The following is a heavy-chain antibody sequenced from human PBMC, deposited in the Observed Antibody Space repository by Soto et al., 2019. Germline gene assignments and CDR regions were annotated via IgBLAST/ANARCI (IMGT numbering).Heavy chain of an antibody. V-gene: IGHV3-53*01. CDR1: GFTVSSNY. CDR2: IYSGGST. CDR3: ARGLGGCMDV. J-gene: IGHJ6*02. D-gene: IGHD2-15*01. Sequence: RLSCAASGFTVSSNYMSWVRQAPGKGLEWVSVIYSGGSTYHADSVKGRFTISRDNSKNTLYLQMNSLRAEGTAVYYCARGLGGCMDVWGQGNTVTVSS.